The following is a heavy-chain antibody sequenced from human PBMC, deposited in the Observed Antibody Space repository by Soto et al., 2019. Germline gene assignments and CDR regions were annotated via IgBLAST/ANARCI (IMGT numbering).Heavy chain of an antibody. J-gene: IGHJ6*02. CDR3: ATVDSGYSSSWYGNHYGMDV. CDR1: GYTFTSYG. V-gene: IGHV1-18*01. D-gene: IGHD6-13*01. CDR2: ISAYNGNT. Sequence: ASVKVSCKASGYTFTSYGISWARQAPGQGLEWMGWISAYNGNTNYAQKLQGRVTMTTDTSTSTAYMELRSLRSDDTAVYYCATVDSGYSSSWYGNHYGMDVWGHGNTVTVSS.